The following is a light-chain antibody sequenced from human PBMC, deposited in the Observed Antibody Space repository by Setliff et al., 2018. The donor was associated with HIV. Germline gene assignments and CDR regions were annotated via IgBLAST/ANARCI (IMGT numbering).Light chain of an antibody. V-gene: IGLV2-14*03. CDR2: DVT. CDR3: SSYTSNNSGV. Sequence: QSALTQPASVSGSPGQSITISCTGTSSDVGGYNYVSWYQQHPGKAPKLMIYDVTNRPSGVSNRFSGSNSGNTASLTISGLQAEDEADYYCSSYTSNNSGVFGTGTQLTVL. CDR1: SSDVGGYNY. J-gene: IGLJ1*01.